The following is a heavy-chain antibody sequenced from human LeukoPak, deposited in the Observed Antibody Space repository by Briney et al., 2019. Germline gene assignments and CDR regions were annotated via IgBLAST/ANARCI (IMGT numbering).Heavy chain of an antibody. CDR3: ARHGTNYDFWSGYYLYYYYGMDV. Sequence: SETLSLTCTVSGGPISSSSYYWGWIRQPPGKGLEWIGSIYYSGSTYYNPSLKSRVTISVDTSKNQLSLKLSSVTAADTAVYYCARHGTNYDFWSGYYLYYYYGMDVWGQGTTVTVSS. J-gene: IGHJ6*02. D-gene: IGHD3-3*01. CDR2: IYYSGST. V-gene: IGHV4-39*01. CDR1: GGPISSSSYY.